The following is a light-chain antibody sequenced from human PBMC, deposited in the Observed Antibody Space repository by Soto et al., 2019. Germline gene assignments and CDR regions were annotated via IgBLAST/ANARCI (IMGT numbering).Light chain of an antibody. CDR3: SSYAGSRWV. V-gene: IGLV2-23*02. CDR1: TSDVGIYNL. J-gene: IGLJ3*02. CDR2: EVD. Sequence: QSVLTQPASVSGSPGQSITISCSGTTSDVGIYNLVSWYQQHPGKAPKLVIYEVDKRPSGVSNRFSGSRSGNTDSLTNYGLQSQDEADYYCSSYAGSRWVFGGGTKVTVL.